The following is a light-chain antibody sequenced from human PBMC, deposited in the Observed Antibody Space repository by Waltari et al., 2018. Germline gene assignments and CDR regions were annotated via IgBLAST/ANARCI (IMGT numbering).Light chain of an antibody. CDR3: CSYTSSSTWV. Sequence: QSALTQPASVSGSPGQSITISCTGARGDVGAYNYVSWYQQHPGKAPKLMIYDVSVRPSGVSNRFSGSKSGNTASLTISGLQAEDEADYYCCSYTSSSTWVFGGGTKLTVL. CDR1: RGDVGAYNY. CDR2: DVS. V-gene: IGLV2-14*03. J-gene: IGLJ3*02.